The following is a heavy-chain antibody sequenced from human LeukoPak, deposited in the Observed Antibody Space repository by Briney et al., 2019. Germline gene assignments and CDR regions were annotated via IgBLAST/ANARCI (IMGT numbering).Heavy chain of an antibody. J-gene: IGHJ4*02. Sequence: GASVKVSCKASGYTFTSYYMHWVRQAPGRGLEWMGWISAYNGNTNYAQKLQGRVTMTTDTSTSTAYMELRSLRSDDTAVYYCVIEVPIAAAASYWGQGTLVTVSS. CDR1: GYTFTSYY. CDR3: VIEVPIAAAASY. V-gene: IGHV1-18*04. D-gene: IGHD6-13*01. CDR2: ISAYNGNT.